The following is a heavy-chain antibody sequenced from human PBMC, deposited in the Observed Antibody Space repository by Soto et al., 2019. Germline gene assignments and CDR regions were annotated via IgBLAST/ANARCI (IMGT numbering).Heavy chain of an antibody. CDR1: GGTFSSYA. J-gene: IGHJ3*02. CDR2: IIPIFGTA. V-gene: IGHV1-69*01. CDR3: ARTIVVPAARNNDAFDI. D-gene: IGHD2-2*01. Sequence: QVQLVQSGAEVKKPGSSVKVSCKASGGTFSSYAISWVRQAPGQGLEWMGGIIPIFGTANYAQKFQGRVTITADESTSTAYMELSSLRSEDTAVYYCARTIVVPAARNNDAFDIWCQGTMVTVSS.